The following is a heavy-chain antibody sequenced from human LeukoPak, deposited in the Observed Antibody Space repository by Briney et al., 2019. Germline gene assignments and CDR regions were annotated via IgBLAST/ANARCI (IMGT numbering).Heavy chain of an antibody. V-gene: IGHV1-18*04. CDR2: ISTYNGNT. D-gene: IGHD1-1*01. CDR1: DYTSSSYG. J-gene: IGHJ5*02. Sequence: ASVKVSCKSSDYTSSSYGISWMRQAPGQGPEWMGWISTYNGNTNYAQKFQGRVTMTTDTSTSTAYMELRSLRSDDTAVYYCARDVPGSIGTTARFDPWGQGTLVTVSS. CDR3: ARDVPGSIGTTARFDP.